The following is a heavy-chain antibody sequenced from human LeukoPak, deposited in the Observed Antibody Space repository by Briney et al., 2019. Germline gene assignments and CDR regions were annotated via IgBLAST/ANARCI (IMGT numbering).Heavy chain of an antibody. D-gene: IGHD1-26*01. CDR1: GGTFSSYA. CDR3: AREGTTTLFDY. CDR2: IIPIFGTA. V-gene: IGHV1-69*13. J-gene: IGHJ4*02. Sequence: ASVTVSCTASGGTFSSYAISWVRQAPGQGLEWMGGIIPIFGTANYAQKFQGTVTITADESTSTAYMELSSLRSEDTAVYYCAREGTTTLFDYWGQGTLVTVSS.